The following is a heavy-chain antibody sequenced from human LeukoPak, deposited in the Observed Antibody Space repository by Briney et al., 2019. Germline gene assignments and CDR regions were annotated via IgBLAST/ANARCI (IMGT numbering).Heavy chain of an antibody. J-gene: IGHJ3*02. CDR1: GGTFSSYA. V-gene: IGHV1-69*06. CDR2: IIPIFGTA. D-gene: IGHD5-12*01. CDR3: ARDIVATIIPRTNDAFDI. Sequence: ASVKVSCKASGGTFSSYAISWVRQAPGQGLEGMGGIIPIFGTAIYAQKFQGRVTITAAKSTSTAYMELSSLRSEDTAVYYCARDIVATIIPRTNDAFDIWGQGTMVTVSS.